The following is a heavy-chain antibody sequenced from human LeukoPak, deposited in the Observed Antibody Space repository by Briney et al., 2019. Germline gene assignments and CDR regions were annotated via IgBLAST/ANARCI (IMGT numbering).Heavy chain of an antibody. J-gene: IGHJ4*02. CDR1: GFTFSNYA. V-gene: IGHV3-23*01. Sequence: GGSLRLSCVASGFTFSNYAMTWVRQAPGKGLEWVSGFSASGGGTYYADSVKGRFTISRDNSKNTLYLQMNSLRADDTAVYYCAKDRSPRTTSPGSVDYWGQGTLVIVSP. CDR3: AKDRSPRTTSPGSVDY. D-gene: IGHD2/OR15-2a*01. CDR2: FSASGGGT.